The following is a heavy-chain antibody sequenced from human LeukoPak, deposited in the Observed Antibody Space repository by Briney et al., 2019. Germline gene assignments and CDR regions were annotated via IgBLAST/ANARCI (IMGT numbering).Heavy chain of an antibody. Sequence: SGPALVKPTQTLTLTCTFSGFSLTTSGMRVSWIRQPPGKALEWLARIDWDDDKFSSTSLKTRLTISKDTPKNQVVLTKTNMDPVDTATVYWARGGGGANIDYWGQGTLVTVSS. CDR3: ARGGGGANIDY. CDR2: IDWDDDK. D-gene: IGHD3-16*01. V-gene: IGHV2-70*04. CDR1: GFSLTTSGMR. J-gene: IGHJ4*02.